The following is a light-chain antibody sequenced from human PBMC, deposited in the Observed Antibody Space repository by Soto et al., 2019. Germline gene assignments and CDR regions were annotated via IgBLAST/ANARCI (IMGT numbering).Light chain of an antibody. CDR3: TSFTSSTTPYV. V-gene: IGLV2-14*03. J-gene: IGLJ1*01. CDR2: DVD. Sequence: QSALTHPASVSGSPGQSITISCTGTSSDVGRYNSVSWYQLHPGKAPRLVIFDVDYRPSGVSDRFSGSKSGNTASLTISGLQAEDEADYYCTSFTSSTTPYVFGTGTKVTVL. CDR1: SSDVGRYNS.